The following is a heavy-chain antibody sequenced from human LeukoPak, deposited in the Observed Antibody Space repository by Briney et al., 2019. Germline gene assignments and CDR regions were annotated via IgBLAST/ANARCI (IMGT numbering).Heavy chain of an antibody. CDR2: INPSGGST. CDR1: GYTFTNYY. J-gene: IGHJ3*02. CDR3: ARELDGAFDI. Sequence: GASVKVSCKASGYTFTNYYIHLVRQAPGQGLEWMGIINPSGGSTTYAQKLQGRVTMSRDTSTSTVYMELSSLRSEDTALYYCARELDGAFDIWGQGTMVTVSS. V-gene: IGHV1-46*01.